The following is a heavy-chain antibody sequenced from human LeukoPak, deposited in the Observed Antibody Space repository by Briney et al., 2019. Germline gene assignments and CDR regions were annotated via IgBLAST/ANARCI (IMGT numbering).Heavy chain of an antibody. J-gene: IGHJ5*02. CDR1: GGSISSYY. V-gene: IGHV4-59*01. CDR3: ARSIAVAGTDNWFDP. CDR2: IYYSGST. Sequence: SETLSLTCTVSGGSISSYYWSWIRQPPGKGLEWIGYIYYSGSTNYNPSLKSRVTISVDTSKNQFSLKLSSVTAADTAVYYCARSIAVAGTDNWFDPWGQGTPVTVSS. D-gene: IGHD6-19*01.